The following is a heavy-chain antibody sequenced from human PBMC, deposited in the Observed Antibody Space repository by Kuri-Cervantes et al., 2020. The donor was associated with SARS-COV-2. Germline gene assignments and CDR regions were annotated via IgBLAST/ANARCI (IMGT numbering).Heavy chain of an antibody. J-gene: IGHJ3*01. Sequence: ASVKVSCKASGYSFSTYDINWVRQAAGQGLEWMGWLNPDTGNTGDVKKFQGRVTMTTDTSINTAYMEVSSLSFEDTAIYYCARDSGDWNPDGLDLWGQGTLVTVSS. CDR1: GYSFSTYD. CDR3: ARDSGDWNPDGLDL. CDR2: LNPDTGNT. V-gene: IGHV1-8*02. D-gene: IGHD1-1*01.